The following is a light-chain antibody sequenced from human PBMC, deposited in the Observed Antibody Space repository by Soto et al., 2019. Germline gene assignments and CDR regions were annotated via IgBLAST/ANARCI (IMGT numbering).Light chain of an antibody. J-gene: IGKJ4*01. CDR2: DIS. V-gene: IGKV3D-15*01. CDR3: QQYDTWPLT. Sequence: ETVMTQFPATLSVSPGERATLSCRASQYVSTNLAWYQQQPGQPPRLLIYDISNRATGIPARFSGSGSETEFALTITSLQPEDFAVYYCQQYDTWPLTFGGGTKVEIK. CDR1: QYVSTN.